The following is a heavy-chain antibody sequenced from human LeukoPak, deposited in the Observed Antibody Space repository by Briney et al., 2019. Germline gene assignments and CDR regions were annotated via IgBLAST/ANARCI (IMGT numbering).Heavy chain of an antibody. Sequence: SETLSLTCTVSGGSISISSYYWGWIRQPPGKGLEWIGSIYYSGSTYYNPSLKSRVTISVDTSKNQFSLKVTSVTVADTAVYYCARQFRAEVRGVIGSWGQGTLVTVSS. CDR2: IYYSGST. CDR3: ARQFRAEVRGVIGS. CDR1: GGSISISSYY. D-gene: IGHD3-10*01. V-gene: IGHV4-39*01. J-gene: IGHJ4*02.